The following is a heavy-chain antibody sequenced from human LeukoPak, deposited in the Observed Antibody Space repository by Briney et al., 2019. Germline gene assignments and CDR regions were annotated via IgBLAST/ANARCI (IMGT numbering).Heavy chain of an antibody. CDR2: ISSSSSYI. V-gene: IGHV3-21*01. D-gene: IGHD4-11*01. Sequence: KSGGSLRLSCAASGLTFSSYSMKWVRPAPGKGLEWVSSISSSSSYIYYADSVKGRFTISRDNAKNSLDLQMNSVRAEDTGVYCCARDPGDYSNYRYFAYLGQGTLVTVSS. CDR1: GLTFSSYS. J-gene: IGHJ4*02. CDR3: ARDPGDYSNYRYFAY.